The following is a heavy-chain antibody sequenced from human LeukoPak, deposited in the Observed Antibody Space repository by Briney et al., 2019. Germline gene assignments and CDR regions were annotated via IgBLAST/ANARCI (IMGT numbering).Heavy chain of an antibody. V-gene: IGHV4-61*02. CDR3: ARLALQEVGATQTYYLDY. CDR2: IYTSGST. D-gene: IGHD1-26*01. J-gene: IGHJ4*02. CDR1: GGSISSGSYY. Sequence: SQTLSLTCTVSGGSISSGSYYWSWIRQPAGKGLEWIGRIYTSGSTNYNPSLKSRVTISVDTSKIQFFLKLSSVTAADTAVYYCARLALQEVGATQTYYLDYWGQGTLVTVSS.